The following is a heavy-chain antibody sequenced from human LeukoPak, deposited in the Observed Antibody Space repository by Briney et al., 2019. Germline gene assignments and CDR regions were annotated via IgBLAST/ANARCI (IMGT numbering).Heavy chain of an antibody. CDR3: VGGYDPHY. J-gene: IGHJ4*02. Sequence: QPGGSLRLSCAASGFTFSNFWMHWVRQAPGKGLVWVSRINSDGSDTSYADSVKGRLSTSRDNAKNTLYLQMNRLRAEDTAMYYCVGGYDPHYWGQGTLVTVSS. D-gene: IGHD2-8*02. CDR1: GFTFSNFW. V-gene: IGHV3-74*01. CDR2: INSDGSDT.